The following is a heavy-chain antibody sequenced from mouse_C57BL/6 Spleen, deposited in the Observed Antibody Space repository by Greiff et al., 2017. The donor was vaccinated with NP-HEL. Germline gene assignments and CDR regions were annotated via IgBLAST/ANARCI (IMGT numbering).Heavy chain of an antibody. CDR2: IYPGSGST. V-gene: IGHV1-55*01. CDR3: ARGIMRSNYGYFDV. Sequence: QVQLQQPGAELVKPGASVKMSCKASGYTFTSYWITWVKQRPGQGLEWIGDIYPGSGSTNYNEKFKSKATLTVDTSSSTAYMQLSSLTSEDSAVYYSARGIMRSNYGYFDVWGTGTTVTVSS. D-gene: IGHD2-5*01. J-gene: IGHJ1*03. CDR1: GYTFTSYW.